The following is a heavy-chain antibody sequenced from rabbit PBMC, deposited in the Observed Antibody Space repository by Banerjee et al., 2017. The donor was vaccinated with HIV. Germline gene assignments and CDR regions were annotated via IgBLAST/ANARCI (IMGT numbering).Heavy chain of an antibody. V-gene: IGHV1S45*01. Sequence: QEQLEESGGDLVKPEGSLTLTCTASGFSFSNKYVMCWVRQAPGKGLEWIACIATGSGSINYASWAKGRFTISKTSSTTVTLQMTSLTAADTATHFCARAFYGGYGGDDLWGPGTLV. CDR1: GFSFSNKYV. D-gene: IGHD2-1*01. J-gene: IGHJ4*01. CDR3: ARAFYGGYGGDDL. CDR2: IATGSGSI.